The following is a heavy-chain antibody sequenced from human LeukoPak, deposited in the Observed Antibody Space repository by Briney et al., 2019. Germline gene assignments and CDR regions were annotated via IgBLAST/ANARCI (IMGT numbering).Heavy chain of an antibody. D-gene: IGHD3-3*01. Sequence: GASVKVSCKASGYTFTSYGISWVRQAPGQGLEWMGWISAYNGNTNYAQKLQGRVTMTTDTSTSTAYMELRSLRSDDTAVYYCARDVRFLEWLLFFDRDAFDIWGQGTMVTVSS. CDR3: ARDVRFLEWLLFFDRDAFDI. J-gene: IGHJ3*02. V-gene: IGHV1-18*01. CDR2: ISAYNGNT. CDR1: GYTFTSYG.